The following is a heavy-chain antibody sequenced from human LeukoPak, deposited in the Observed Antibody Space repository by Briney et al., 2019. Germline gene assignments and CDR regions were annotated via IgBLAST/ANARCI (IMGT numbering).Heavy chain of an antibody. V-gene: IGHV1-18*01. CDR1: GYTFTSYG. CDR2: ISSYNGNT. CDR3: ARATGSWGHDGFDI. J-gene: IGHJ3*02. D-gene: IGHD3-16*01. Sequence: ASVKVSCKASGYTFTSYGISWVRQAPGQGLEWMGWISSYNGNTNYAQKLQGRVTMSTDTSTGTAYMELRSLRSDDTAVYYCARATGSWGHDGFDIWGQGTMVTVSS.